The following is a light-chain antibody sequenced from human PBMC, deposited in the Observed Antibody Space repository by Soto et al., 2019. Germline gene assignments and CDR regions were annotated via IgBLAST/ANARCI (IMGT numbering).Light chain of an antibody. V-gene: IGKV1-5*03. J-gene: IGKJ1*01. Sequence: DIQMTQSPSTLSASVGDRVTITCRASQSISIWLAWYQQKPGKAPKILIYKASSLESGVPSRFSGSGSGKKFTRAIRSLQPDDFATYYCHQYSTHTPRTFAQGTKVDI. CDR1: QSISIW. CDR3: HQYSTHTPRT. CDR2: KAS.